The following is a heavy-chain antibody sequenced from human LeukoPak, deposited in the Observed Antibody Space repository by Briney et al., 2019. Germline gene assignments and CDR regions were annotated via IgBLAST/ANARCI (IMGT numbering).Heavy chain of an antibody. CDR1: GLTFNNYA. J-gene: IGHJ6*02. D-gene: IGHD3-16*01. CDR2: ISKSGDHT. Sequence: GGSLRLSCAVSGLTFNNYAMSWVRQAPGKGLEWVSAISKSGDHTYYAASAKGRFTIYRDNSKNTQYLQMNSLRAEDTAVYYCTTSWGPDTSAFRWGRDGMDVWGQGTTVIVS. CDR3: TTSWGPDTSAFRWGRDGMDV. V-gene: IGHV3-23*01.